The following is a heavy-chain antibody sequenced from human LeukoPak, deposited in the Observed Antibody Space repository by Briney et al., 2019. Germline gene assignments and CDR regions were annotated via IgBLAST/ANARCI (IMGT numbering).Heavy chain of an antibody. CDR1: GYSFTNYW. D-gene: IGHD2-15*01. CDR3: ARSQGYCSGGSCLQGDWFDP. J-gene: IGHJ5*02. V-gene: IGHV5-51*01. CDR2: IYPGDSDT. Sequence: ESLKISCKGSGYSFTNYWIGWMRQMPGKGLEWMGSIYPGDSDTRHSPSFQGQVTISADKAISTAYLQWGSLKASDTAMYYCARSQGYCSGGSCLQGDWFDPWGQGTLVTVSS.